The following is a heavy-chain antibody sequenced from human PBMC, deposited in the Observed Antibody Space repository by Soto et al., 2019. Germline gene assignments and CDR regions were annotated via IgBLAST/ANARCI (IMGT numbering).Heavy chain of an antibody. CDR1: GYTFTSYY. CDR3: ARFSTYYDILTGYSANWFDP. CDR2: INPSGGST. D-gene: IGHD3-9*01. V-gene: IGHV1-46*01. J-gene: IGHJ5*02. Sequence: ASVKVSCKASGYTFTSYYMHWVRQAPGQGLERMGIINPSGGSTSYAQKFQGRVTMTRDTSTSTVYMELSSLRSEDTAVYYCARFSTYYDILTGYSANWFDPWGQGTLVTVSS.